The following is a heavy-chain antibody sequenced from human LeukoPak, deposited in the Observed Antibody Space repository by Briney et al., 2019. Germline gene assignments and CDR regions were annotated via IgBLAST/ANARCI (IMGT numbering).Heavy chain of an antibody. CDR1: GFTFSSYG. J-gene: IGHJ5*02. CDR2: IWYDGSNK. CDR3: ARERLGSRDWFDP. D-gene: IGHD3-16*01. Sequence: TGRSLRLSCAASGFTFSSYGMPWVRQAPGQGLDWVAVIWYDGSNKFSADSVKGRFTISRDNSKNTLYLQMNSLRAEDTAVYYCARERLGSRDWFDPWGQGTLVTVSS. V-gene: IGHV3-33*01.